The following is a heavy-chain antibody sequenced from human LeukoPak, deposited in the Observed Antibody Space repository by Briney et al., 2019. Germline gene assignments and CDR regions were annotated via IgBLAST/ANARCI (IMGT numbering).Heavy chain of an antibody. Sequence: GASVKVSRKSSGYTFTSYGISWVRPAPGQGLAWVGWISAYNGNTNYAQKLQGRVTMTTDTSTSTAYMELRSLRSDDTAVYYCARVWESTTGDAFDIWGQGTMVTVSS. CDR1: GYTFTSYG. CDR3: ARVWESTTGDAFDI. CDR2: ISAYNGNT. J-gene: IGHJ3*02. D-gene: IGHD4-17*01. V-gene: IGHV1-18*01.